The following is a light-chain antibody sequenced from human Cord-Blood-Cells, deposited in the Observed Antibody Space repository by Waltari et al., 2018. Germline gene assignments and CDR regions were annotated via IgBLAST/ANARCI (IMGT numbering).Light chain of an antibody. V-gene: IGLV3-19*01. Sequence: SSELTQDPAVSVALGQTVRITCQGDSLRSYYASWYQQKPGQAPVLVIYGKNNRPSGIPDRFSGSSSGTTPSLTITGSQAEEEADYYCNSRDSSGNHLVFGGGTKLTVL. J-gene: IGLJ2*01. CDR2: GKN. CDR1: SLRSYY. CDR3: NSRDSSGNHLV.